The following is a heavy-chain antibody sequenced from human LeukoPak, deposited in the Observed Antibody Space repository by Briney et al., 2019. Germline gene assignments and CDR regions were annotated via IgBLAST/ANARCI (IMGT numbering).Heavy chain of an antibody. CDR2: IIPIFGTA. J-gene: IGHJ4*02. CDR3: ATDGVNWNSAYFDY. Sequence: ASVKVSCKASGGTFSSYAISWVRQAPGQGLEWMGGIIPIFGTANYAQKFQGRVTITADESTSTAYMELSSLRSEDTAVYYCATDGVNWNSAYFDYWGQGTLVTVSS. V-gene: IGHV1-69*13. CDR1: GGTFSSYA. D-gene: IGHD1/OR15-1a*01.